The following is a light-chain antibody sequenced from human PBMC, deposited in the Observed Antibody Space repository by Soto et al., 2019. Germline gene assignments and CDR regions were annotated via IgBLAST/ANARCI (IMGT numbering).Light chain of an antibody. CDR2: GAS. CDR3: QQYNNWPYT. CDR1: QSVSSSY. Sequence: EIVLTQSPGTLSLSPGERATLSCRASQSVSSSYLAWYQQKPGQAPRLLIYGASTRATGIPARFSGSGSGTEFTLTISSLQSEDFAVYYCQQYNNWPYTFGQGTKLAIK. J-gene: IGKJ2*01. V-gene: IGKV3-15*01.